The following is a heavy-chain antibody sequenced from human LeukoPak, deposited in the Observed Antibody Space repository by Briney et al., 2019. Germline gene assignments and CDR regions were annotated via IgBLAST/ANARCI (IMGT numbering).Heavy chain of an antibody. CDR2: ISAYNGNT. V-gene: IGHV1-18*01. CDR1: GYTSNSYG. Sequence: ASVKVSCKASGYTSNSYGISWVRQAPGQGLEWMGWISAYNGNTNYAQKLQGRVTMTTDTSTSTAYMELRSLRSDDTAVYYCARDLPYYYGSGSSIQRGRILIDYWGQGTLVTVSS. J-gene: IGHJ4*02. D-gene: IGHD3-10*01. CDR3: ARDLPYYYGSGSSIQRGRILIDY.